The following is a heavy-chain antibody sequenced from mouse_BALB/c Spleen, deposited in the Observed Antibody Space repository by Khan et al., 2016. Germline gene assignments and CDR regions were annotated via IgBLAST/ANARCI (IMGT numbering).Heavy chain of an antibody. J-gene: IGHJ4*01. V-gene: IGHV1S137*01. CDR1: GYTFTDYA. CDR2: ISTYSGNT. CDR3: ARDSSGYPSYAMDY. D-gene: IGHD3-2*01. Sequence: QVQLQQSGPELVRPGVSVKISCKGSGYTFTDYAMHWVKQSHAKGLEWIGVISTYSGNTNYNQKFKGKATMTVDKSASTAYMELARLTSEDSAIYYCARDSSGYPSYAMDYWGQGTSVTVSS.